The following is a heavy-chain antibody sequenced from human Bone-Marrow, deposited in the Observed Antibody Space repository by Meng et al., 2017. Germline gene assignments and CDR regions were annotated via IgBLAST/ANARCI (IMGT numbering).Heavy chain of an antibody. J-gene: IGHJ4*02. CDR2: IYHSGST. CDR3: ARVRGCGAPDY. Sequence: SETLSLTCTVSGYSISSGYYWGWIRQPPGKGLEWIGSIYHSGSTYYNPSLKSRVTISVDTSKNQFSLKLSSVTAADTAVYYCARVRGCGAPDYWGQGTLVTVSS. V-gene: IGHV4-38-2*02. D-gene: IGHD2-21*01. CDR1: GYSISSGYY.